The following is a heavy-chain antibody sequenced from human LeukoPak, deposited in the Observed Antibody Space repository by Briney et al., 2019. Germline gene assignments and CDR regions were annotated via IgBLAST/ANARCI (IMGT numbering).Heavy chain of an antibody. V-gene: IGHV1-2*02. CDR3: ASEPHYYGSGSPSDY. Sequence: ASVKVFCKASGYTFTGYYMHWVRQAPGQGLEWMGWINPNSGGTNYAQKFQGRVTMTRDTSISTAYMELSRLRSDDTAVYYCASEPHYYGSGSPSDYWGQGTLVTVSS. CDR1: GYTFTGYY. J-gene: IGHJ4*02. D-gene: IGHD3-10*01. CDR2: INPNSGGT.